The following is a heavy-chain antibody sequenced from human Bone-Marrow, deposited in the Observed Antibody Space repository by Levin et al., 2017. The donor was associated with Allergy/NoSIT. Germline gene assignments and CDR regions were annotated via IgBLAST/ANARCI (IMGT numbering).Heavy chain of an antibody. CDR1: GGSISSSYW. D-gene: IGHD6-13*01. V-gene: IGHV4-4*02. Sequence: PSETLSLTCAVSGGSISSSYWWNWVRQPPGKGLEWIGEVYHSGSTNYNPSLKSRVTISVDKSKNQFSLKLSSVTAADTAVYDCARVGTVAAPEGFQHWGQGTLVTVSS. CDR3: ARVGTVAAPEGFQH. CDR2: VYHSGST. J-gene: IGHJ1*01.